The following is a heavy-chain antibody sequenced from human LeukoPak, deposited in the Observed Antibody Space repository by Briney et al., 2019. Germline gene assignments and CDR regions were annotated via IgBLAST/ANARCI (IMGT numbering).Heavy chain of an antibody. D-gene: IGHD6-6*01. J-gene: IGHJ6*03. Sequence: GESLMISCKGSGYSFTSYWIGWVRQMPGKGLEWMGIIYPGDSDTRYSPSFQGQVTISADKSISTAYLQWSSLKASDTAMYYCARQGGSSSHYYYYYYMDVWGKGTTVTVSS. CDR1: GYSFTSYW. CDR2: IYPGDSDT. V-gene: IGHV5-51*01. CDR3: ARQGGSSSHYYYYYYMDV.